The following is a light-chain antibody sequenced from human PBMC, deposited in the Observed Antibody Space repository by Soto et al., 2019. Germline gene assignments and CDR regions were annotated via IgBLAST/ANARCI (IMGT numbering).Light chain of an antibody. CDR1: QTIDRY. J-gene: IGKJ3*01. Sequence: IQMTQSPSSLSASVGDTVTITCRASQTIDRYLNWFQQKSGQAPKLLMNAASTLRSGVPSRFSASRSGTDFTLTLSSLQTEDYATYYCQQSYNAPFNFGPGTKVDIK. CDR2: AAS. CDR3: QQSYNAPFN. V-gene: IGKV1-39*01.